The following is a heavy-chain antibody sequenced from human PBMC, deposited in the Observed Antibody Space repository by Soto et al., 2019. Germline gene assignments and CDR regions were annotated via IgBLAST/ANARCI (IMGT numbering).Heavy chain of an antibody. Sequence: WGSLRLSCAASGFIFEMYWIRFFRQSPWKGLVWISRIYNDGTYSDYADSVRGRFTISRDNVNDTLHLQMNNLRAEDSGLYYCTRGPRPISTGTGAYWGQGTQVTVSS. CDR1: GFIFEMYW. D-gene: IGHD3-10*01. J-gene: IGHJ4*02. CDR2: IYNDGTYS. CDR3: TRGPRPISTGTGAY. V-gene: IGHV3-74*01.